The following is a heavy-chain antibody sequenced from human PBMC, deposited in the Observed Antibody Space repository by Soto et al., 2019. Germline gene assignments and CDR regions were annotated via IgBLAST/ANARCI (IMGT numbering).Heavy chain of an antibody. CDR2: IYYSGST. J-gene: IGHJ6*02. CDR1: GGSISSGDYY. CDR3: ARDNILGILYGGMDV. D-gene: IGHD3-3*01. Sequence: TLSLTCTVPGGSISSGDYYWSWILQPPGKGLEWIGYIYYSGSTYYNPSLKSRVTISVDTSKNQFSLKLSSVTAADTAVYYCARDNILGILYGGMDVWGQGTTVTVSS. V-gene: IGHV4-30-4*01.